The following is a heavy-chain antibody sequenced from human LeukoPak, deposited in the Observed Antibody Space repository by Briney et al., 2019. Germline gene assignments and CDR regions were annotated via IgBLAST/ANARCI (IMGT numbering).Heavy chain of an antibody. CDR1: GFTFSSYW. D-gene: IGHD2-15*01. J-gene: IGHJ4*02. V-gene: IGHV3-74*01. CDR3: AREFSIVVVVAATPDY. Sequence: PGGSLRLSCAASGFTFSSYWMHWVRQAPGKGLVWVSRINSDGSSTSYADSVKGRFTISRDNAKNTLYLQMNSLRAEDTAVYYCAREFSIVVVVAATPDYWGQGTLVTVSS. CDR2: INSDGSST.